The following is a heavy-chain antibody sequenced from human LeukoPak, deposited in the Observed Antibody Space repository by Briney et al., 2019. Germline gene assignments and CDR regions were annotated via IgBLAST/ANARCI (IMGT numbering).Heavy chain of an antibody. CDR2: IYPGDSDT. V-gene: IGHV5-51*01. CDR3: TRRMTRGVITSPFDS. Sequence: GESLKISCKVSGYSFTSYWIAWVRQMPGKGLELMGLIYPGDSDTTYSPSFQGQVTISADKSITTAYLQWSSLKASDTAMYYCTRRMTRGVITSPFDSWGQGTLVSVSS. CDR1: GYSFTSYW. J-gene: IGHJ4*02. D-gene: IGHD3-10*01.